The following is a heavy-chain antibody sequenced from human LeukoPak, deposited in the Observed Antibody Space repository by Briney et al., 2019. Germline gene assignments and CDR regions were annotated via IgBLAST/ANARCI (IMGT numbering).Heavy chain of an antibody. Sequence: GGSLRLSCAAFGFTFSDFYMAWIRQAPGKGLEWVSFIGGSGTTIYYADSVKGRFTISRDNTRNSLFLQMNSLRAEGTAVYYCAKDSGTMVRGVFDYWGQGTLVTVSS. CDR2: IGGSGTTI. CDR3: AKDSGTMVRGVFDY. CDR1: GFTFSDFY. D-gene: IGHD3-10*01. J-gene: IGHJ4*02. V-gene: IGHV3-11*01.